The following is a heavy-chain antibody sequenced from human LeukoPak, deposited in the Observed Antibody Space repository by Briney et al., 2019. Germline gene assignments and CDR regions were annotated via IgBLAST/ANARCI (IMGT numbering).Heavy chain of an antibody. V-gene: IGHV1-46*01. Sequence: ASVKVSCKASGYTFTSYYMHWVRQAPRQGLEWMGIINPSGGSTSYAQKFQGRVTMTRDTSTSTVYMELSSLRSEDTAVYYCARDQAVPITIFGVVTNQIDYWGQGTLVTVSS. D-gene: IGHD3-3*01. CDR2: INPSGGST. CDR3: ARDQAVPITIFGVVTNQIDY. J-gene: IGHJ4*02. CDR1: GYTFTSYY.